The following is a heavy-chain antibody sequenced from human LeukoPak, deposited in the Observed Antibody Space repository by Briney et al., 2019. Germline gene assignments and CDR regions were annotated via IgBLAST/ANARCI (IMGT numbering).Heavy chain of an antibody. CDR1: GFTFSSYG. J-gene: IGHJ4*02. Sequence: PGRSLRLSCAASGFTFSSYGMHWVRQAPGKGLEWVSAISGSGGSTYYADSVKGRFTISRDKSKNTLYLQMNSLRAEDTAVYYCAKGLAVAGHFDYWGQGTLVTVSS. D-gene: IGHD6-19*01. CDR2: ISGSGGST. CDR3: AKGLAVAGHFDY. V-gene: IGHV3-23*01.